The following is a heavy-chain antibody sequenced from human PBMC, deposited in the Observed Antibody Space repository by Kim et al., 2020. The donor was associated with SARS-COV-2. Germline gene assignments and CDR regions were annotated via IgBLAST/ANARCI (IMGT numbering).Heavy chain of an antibody. J-gene: IGHJ5*02. CDR2: TSYQSRWYN. Sequence: SQTLSLTCAISGDSVSSNSAAWNWIRQSPSRGLEWLGRTSYQSRWYNDYAESVKSRIIINSDTSKNQFSLQLESVTPEDTAVYYCARAVAGRNWFDPWSQGTLVTVSS. D-gene: IGHD6-19*01. CDR3: ARAVAGRNWFDP. V-gene: IGHV6-1*01. CDR1: GDSVSSNSAA.